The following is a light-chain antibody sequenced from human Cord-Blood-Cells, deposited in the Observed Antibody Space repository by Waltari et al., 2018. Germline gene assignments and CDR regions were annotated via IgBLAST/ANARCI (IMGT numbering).Light chain of an antibody. J-gene: IGLJ2*01. CDR1: SSDVGGYNY. CDR2: DVS. V-gene: IGLV2-11*01. Sequence: QSALTQPRSVSGSPGQSVTISCTGTSSDVGGYNYVSWYQQHPGKAPKLMTYDVSKRPAVVPDRVSGSKSGTTASLTISGLQAEDEADYYCCSYAGSYTWVFGGGTKLTVL. CDR3: CSYAGSYTWV.